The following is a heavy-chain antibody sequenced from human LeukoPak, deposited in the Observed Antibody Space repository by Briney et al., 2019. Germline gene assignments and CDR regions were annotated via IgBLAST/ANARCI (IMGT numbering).Heavy chain of an antibody. Sequence: GSLRLSCAASGFTFSSYAMSWVRQAPGKGLEWVSGINWNGGRTGYADSVKGRFTISRDNAKNSLYLQMNSLRAKDTALYYCARDLASSDVWGKGTTVTVSS. D-gene: IGHD3-16*01. CDR3: ARDLASSDV. V-gene: IGHV3-20*04. CDR1: GFTFSSYA. CDR2: INWNGGRT. J-gene: IGHJ6*04.